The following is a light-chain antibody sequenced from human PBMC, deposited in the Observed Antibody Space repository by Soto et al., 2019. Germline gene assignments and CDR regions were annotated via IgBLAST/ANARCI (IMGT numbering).Light chain of an antibody. CDR1: QTMTRAY. V-gene: IGKV3-20*01. CDR2: AAS. J-gene: IGKJ2*01. CDR3: HQYHSPPQT. Sequence: EIVWMQSPGTLSFSPGERATVSCRASQTMTRAYLAWYQQKPGQAPTLLIYAASYRATGIPDKFSGSGSGTDFSLTISRLQPEDAAVYYCHQYHSPPQTFGQGTKVDIK.